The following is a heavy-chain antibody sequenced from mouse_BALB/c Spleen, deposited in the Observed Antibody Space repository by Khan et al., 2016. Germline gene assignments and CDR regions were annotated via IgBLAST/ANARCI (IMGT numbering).Heavy chain of an antibody. CDR3: ARIYDDFYYAMDY. CDR1: GVSITSGF. V-gene: IGHV3-8*02. Sequence: VQLKQSGPSLVKPSQTLSLTCSVTGVSITSGFWNWIRKFPGNKLEYMGYISYSGSTYYNPSLKSRISITRDTSKNQYYLQLNSVTTEDTATYYCARIYDDFYYAMDYWGQGTSVNVSS. D-gene: IGHD2-3*01. J-gene: IGHJ4*01. CDR2: ISYSGST.